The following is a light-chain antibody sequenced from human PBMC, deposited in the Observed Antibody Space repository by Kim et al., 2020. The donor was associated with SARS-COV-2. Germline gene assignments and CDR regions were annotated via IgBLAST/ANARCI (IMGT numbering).Light chain of an antibody. CDR2: DNN. CDR1: SSNMGNNY. V-gene: IGLV1-51*01. Sequence: PGQKVTISCSGSSSNMGNNYVSWYQQLPGTAPKLLMYDNNKRPSGIPDRFSGSKSGTSATLGITGLQTGDEADYYCGTWDSSLGGVFGGGTQLTVL. J-gene: IGLJ2*01. CDR3: GTWDSSLGGV.